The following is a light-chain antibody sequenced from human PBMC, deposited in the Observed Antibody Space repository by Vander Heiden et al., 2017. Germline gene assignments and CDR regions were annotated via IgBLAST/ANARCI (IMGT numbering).Light chain of an antibody. V-gene: IGKV3-20*01. Sequence: EIVLTQSPGTLSLSPGERTTLSCGASESVSSSYIAWYQQKPGQAPRLLIYGASSRATGIPDRFSGSGSGTDFTLTISRLEPEDFAVYYCQQDGTSPRTFGQGTKLEIK. CDR1: ESVSSSY. CDR3: QQDGTSPRT. CDR2: GAS. J-gene: IGKJ2*01.